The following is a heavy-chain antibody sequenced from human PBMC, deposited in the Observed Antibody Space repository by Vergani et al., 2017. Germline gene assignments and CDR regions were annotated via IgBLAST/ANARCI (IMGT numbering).Heavy chain of an antibody. V-gene: IGHV3-23*01. CDR3: AKGNPRAWGYYYAAAFDY. D-gene: IGHD3-22*01. CDR2: ISGSGGST. J-gene: IGHJ4*02. Sequence: EVQLLESGGGLVQPGGSLRLSCAASGFTFSSYAMSWVRQAPGKGLEWVSAISGSGGSTYDADSGKGRFTISRNNSKNTLYLQMNSLRAEDTAVCYCAKGNPRAWGYYYAAAFDYWGQGTLVTVSS. CDR1: GFTFSSYA.